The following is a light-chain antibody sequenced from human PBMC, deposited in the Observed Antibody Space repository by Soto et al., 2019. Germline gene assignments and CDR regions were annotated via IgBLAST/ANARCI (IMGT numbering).Light chain of an antibody. V-gene: IGKV3-11*01. J-gene: IGKJ2*01. Sequence: EIVLTQSPATLSLSPGERATLSCRASQSVSSYLAWYQQKPGQAPRLLIYDASNRATGIPARFSGSGSGTAFTLTISSLEPEDFEVYYCQQRSSWHLTFGQDTKLEIK. CDR2: DAS. CDR1: QSVSSY. CDR3: QQRSSWHLT.